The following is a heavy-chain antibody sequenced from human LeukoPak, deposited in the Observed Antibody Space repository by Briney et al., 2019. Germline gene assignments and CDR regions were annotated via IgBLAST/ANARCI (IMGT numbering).Heavy chain of an antibody. Sequence: PGGSLRLSCAASGFTFSSYAMSWVRQAPGKGLEWVSAISGSGGSTYYADSVKGRFTISRDNSKNTLYLQMNSLRAEDTAVYYCAKTLVDIVVVPAAPLPCGWFDPWGQGTLVTVSS. V-gene: IGHV3-23*01. CDR3: AKTLVDIVVVPAAPLPCGWFDP. J-gene: IGHJ5*02. CDR2: ISGSGGST. CDR1: GFTFSSYA. D-gene: IGHD2-2*03.